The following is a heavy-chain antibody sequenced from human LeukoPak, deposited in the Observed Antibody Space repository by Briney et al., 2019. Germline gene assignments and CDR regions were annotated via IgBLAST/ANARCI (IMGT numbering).Heavy chain of an antibody. CDR1: GGTFSSYA. CDR2: IIPILGIA. J-gene: IGHJ6*03. V-gene: IGHV1-69*04. D-gene: IGHD2-2*02. Sequence: GASVKVSCKASGGTFSSYAISWVRQAPGQGLEWMGRIIPILGIANYAQKFQGRVTITADKSTSTAYMELSSLRSEDTAVYYCAKTDCSSTSCYMYYYYYYMDVWGKGTTATVSS. CDR3: AKTDCSSTSCYMYYYYYYMDV.